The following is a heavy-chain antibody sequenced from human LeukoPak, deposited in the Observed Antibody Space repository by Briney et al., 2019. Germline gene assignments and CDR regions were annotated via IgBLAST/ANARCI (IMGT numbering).Heavy chain of an antibody. CDR1: GFTFSSYA. CDR3: AKREYSSGWYEDY. J-gene: IGHJ4*02. CDR2: ISGSGGST. V-gene: IGHV3-23*01. Sequence: GGSLRLSCAASGFTFSSYAMSWVRQPPGKGLEWVSAISGSGGSTYYADSVKGRFTISRDNSKNTLYLQMNSLRAEDTAVYYCAKREYSSGWYEDYWGQGTLVTVSS. D-gene: IGHD6-19*01.